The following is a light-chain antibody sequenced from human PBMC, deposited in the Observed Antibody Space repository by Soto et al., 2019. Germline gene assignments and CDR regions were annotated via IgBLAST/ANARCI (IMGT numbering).Light chain of an antibody. J-gene: IGLJ3*02. Sequence: QSVLTQPASVSGSPGQSITISCTGTSNDIGLYNYVSWYQQHPGKAPKLVIYEVTYRPSGVSDRFSGSKSDNTASLTISGLQAEVEADYYCSSYTLSSTWVFGGGTKLTVL. CDR2: EVT. V-gene: IGLV2-14*01. CDR3: SSYTLSSTWV. CDR1: SNDIGLYNY.